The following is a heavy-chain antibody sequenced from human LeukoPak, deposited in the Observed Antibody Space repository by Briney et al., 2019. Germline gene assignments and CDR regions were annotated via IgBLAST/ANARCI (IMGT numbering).Heavy chain of an antibody. J-gene: IGHJ4*02. Sequence: GGSLRLSCAASGFTFSSYAMHWVRQAPGKGLEYVSAISSNGGSTYYANSVKGRFTISRDNSKNTLYLQMNSLRAEDTAVYYCAKVIDFWSGYYTGFDYWGQGTLVTVSS. CDR1: GFTFSSYA. CDR2: ISSNGGST. D-gene: IGHD3-3*01. V-gene: IGHV3-64*01. CDR3: AKVIDFWSGYYTGFDY.